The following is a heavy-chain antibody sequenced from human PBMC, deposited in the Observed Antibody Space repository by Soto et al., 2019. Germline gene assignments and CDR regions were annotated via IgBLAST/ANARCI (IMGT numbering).Heavy chain of an antibody. CDR1: GGSFSGYY. CDR3: VRDGHCSSTSCYGLGWSDP. Sequence: SETLSLTCAVYGGSFSGYYWSWIRQPPGKGLEWIGEINHSGSTNYNPSLKSRVTISVDTSKNQFSLKLSSVTAADTAVYYCVRDGHCSSTSCYGLGWSDPWGQGTLVTFS. V-gene: IGHV4-34*01. D-gene: IGHD2-2*01. CDR2: INHSGST. J-gene: IGHJ5*02.